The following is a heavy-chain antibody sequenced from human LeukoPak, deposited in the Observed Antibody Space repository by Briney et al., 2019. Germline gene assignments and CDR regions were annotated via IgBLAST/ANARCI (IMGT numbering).Heavy chain of an antibody. D-gene: IGHD3-22*01. J-gene: IGHJ4*02. CDR1: GYTFTGYY. V-gene: IGHV1-2*02. CDR2: INPNSGGT. Sequence: ASVKVSCTASGYTFTGYYMYWVRQAPGQGLEWMGWINPNSGGTNYAQKFQGRVTMTRDTSISTAYMELSRLRSDDTAVYYCARHYYDSSGYYYGTFDYWGQGTLVTVSS. CDR3: ARHYYDSSGYYYGTFDY.